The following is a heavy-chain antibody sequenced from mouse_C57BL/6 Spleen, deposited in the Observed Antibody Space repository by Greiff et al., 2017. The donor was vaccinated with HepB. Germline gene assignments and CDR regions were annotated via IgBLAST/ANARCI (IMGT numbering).Heavy chain of an antibody. CDR1: GFTFSSYA. CDR3: ARDGDGREDWYFDG. V-gene: IGHV5-4*01. J-gene: IGHJ1*03. Sequence: EVKVVESGGGLVKPGGSLKLSCAASGFTFSSYAMSWVRQTPEKRLEWVATISDGGSYTYYPDNVKGRFTISRDNAKNNLYLQMSHLKSEDTAMYYCARDGDGREDWYFDGWDTGTTVTVSS. CDR2: ISDGGSYT. D-gene: IGHD1-1*01.